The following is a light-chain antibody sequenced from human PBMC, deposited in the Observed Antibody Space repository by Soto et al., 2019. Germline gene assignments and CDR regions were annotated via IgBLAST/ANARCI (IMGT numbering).Light chain of an antibody. J-gene: IGKJ4*01. CDR2: LGS. V-gene: IGKV2-28*01. Sequence: DIVMTQSPLSLPVTPGEPASISCRSSQSRLHSNGYNYLDWYLQKPGQSPQLLIYLGSNRASGVPDRLSGSGSGTDFTLKISRVEVEDVGVYYCMRALQTPLTFGGGTKVEIK. CDR3: MRALQTPLT. CDR1: QSRLHSNGYNY.